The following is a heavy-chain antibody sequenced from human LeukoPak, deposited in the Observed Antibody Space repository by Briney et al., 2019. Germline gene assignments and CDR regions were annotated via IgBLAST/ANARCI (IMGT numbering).Heavy chain of an antibody. J-gene: IGHJ4*02. CDR3: ARDAVSTVTAGGIDY. Sequence: AXVKVSCKASGYTFTSYGISWVRQAPGQGLEWMAWISAYSGNTKYAQKIQGRVTMTTDTSTSTAYMELRSLRSDDTAVYYCARDAVSTVTAGGIDYWGQGTLVTVSS. CDR1: GYTFTSYG. V-gene: IGHV1-18*01. CDR2: ISAYSGNT. D-gene: IGHD2-21*02.